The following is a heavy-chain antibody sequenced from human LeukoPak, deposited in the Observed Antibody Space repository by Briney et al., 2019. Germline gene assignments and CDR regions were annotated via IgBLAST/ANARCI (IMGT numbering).Heavy chain of an antibody. Sequence: SETLSLTCTVSGGSISSYYWSWIRQPPGRGLEWIGYVYDSGSTNYNPSLKSRVTISVDTTKNQFSLKLSSVTAADTAVYYCARYQGGTMFDIWGQGTKVTVSS. D-gene: IGHD3-10*01. V-gene: IGHV4-59*08. CDR1: GGSISSYY. CDR2: VYDSGST. J-gene: IGHJ3*02. CDR3: ARYQGGTMFDI.